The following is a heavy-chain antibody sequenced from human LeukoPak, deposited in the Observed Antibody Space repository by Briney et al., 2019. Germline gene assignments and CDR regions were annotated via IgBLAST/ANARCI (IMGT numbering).Heavy chain of an antibody. J-gene: IGHJ3*02. V-gene: IGHV1-46*01. CDR1: GYTFTSYY. D-gene: IGHD2-2*01. Sequence: ASAKVSCKASGYTFTSYYMHWVRQAPGQGLEWMGIINPSGGSTSYAQKFQGRVTMTRDTSTSTVYMELSSLRSEDTAVYYCAREDGCSSTSCYEAFDIWGQGTMVTVSS. CDR2: INPSGGST. CDR3: AREDGCSSTSCYEAFDI.